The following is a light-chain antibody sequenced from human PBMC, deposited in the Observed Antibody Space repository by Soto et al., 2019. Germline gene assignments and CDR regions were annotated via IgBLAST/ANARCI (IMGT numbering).Light chain of an antibody. V-gene: IGLV1-40*01. CDR1: SSNIGAGYG. CDR3: QFYVSSLSGCV. J-gene: IGLJ3*02. CDR2: TNN. Sequence: QSVLTQPPSVSGAPGPRVTISCTGSSSNIGAGYGVHWYQQLPGTAPKLLIYTNNNRPSGVPDRFSGSKSGTSASLAITGLLAEDESDYYFQFYVSSLSGCVFGGGTKHTVL.